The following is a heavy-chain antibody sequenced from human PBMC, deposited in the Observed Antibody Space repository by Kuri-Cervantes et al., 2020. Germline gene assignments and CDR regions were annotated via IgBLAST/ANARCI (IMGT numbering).Heavy chain of an antibody. V-gene: IGHV3-30-3*01. CDR3: AREGEAGYSSGWPPFDY. J-gene: IGHJ4*02. D-gene: IGHD6-19*01. CDR1: GFSFSSYA. CDR2: ISYDGSNK. Sequence: LSLTCAPSGFSFSSYAMHWVRQAPGKGLEWVAVISYDGSNKYYADSVKGRFTISRDNSKNTLYLQMNSRRAEDTAVYYCAREGEAGYSSGWPPFDYWGQGTLVTVSS.